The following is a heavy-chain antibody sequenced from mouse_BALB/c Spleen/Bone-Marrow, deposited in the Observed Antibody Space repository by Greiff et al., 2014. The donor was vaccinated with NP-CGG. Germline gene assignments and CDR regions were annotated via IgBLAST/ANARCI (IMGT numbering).Heavy chain of an antibody. D-gene: IGHD1-2*01. Sequence: VQLQQSGTELVRPGASVTLSCKASGYTFTDYEMHWVKQTPAHGLEWIGAIDPETGGTAYNQKFKGKATLTADKSSSTAYMELRSLTSEDSAVYYCTRWGLITTAPFDYWGQGTTLTVSS. J-gene: IGHJ2*01. CDR2: IDPETGGT. CDR3: TRWGLITTAPFDY. V-gene: IGHV1-15*01. CDR1: GYTFTDYE.